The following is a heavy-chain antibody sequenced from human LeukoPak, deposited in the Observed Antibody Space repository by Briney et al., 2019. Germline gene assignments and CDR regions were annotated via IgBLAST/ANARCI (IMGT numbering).Heavy chain of an antibody. CDR3: ATQYSGYEGYFDY. J-gene: IGHJ4*02. V-gene: IGHV1-24*01. Sequence: ASVKVSCKVSGYTLTELSMHWVRQAPGKGLEWMGGFDPEDGETIYAQKFQGRVTMAEDTSTDTAYMELSSLRSEDTAVYYCATQYSGYEGYFDYWGQGTLVTVSS. CDR2: FDPEDGET. CDR1: GYTLTELS. D-gene: IGHD5-12*01.